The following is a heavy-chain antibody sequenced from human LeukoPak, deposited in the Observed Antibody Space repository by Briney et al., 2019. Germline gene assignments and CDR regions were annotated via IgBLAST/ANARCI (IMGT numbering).Heavy chain of an antibody. CDR3: AKGGSITIFGVVTDAFDI. Sequence: PGGSLRLSCAASGFTFSSYGMHWVRQAPGKGLEWVAVISYDGSNKYYADSVKGRFTISRDNSKNTLYLQMNSLRAEDTAVYYCAKGGSITIFGVVTDAFDIWGQGTMVTVSS. CDR1: GFTFSSYG. D-gene: IGHD3-3*01. J-gene: IGHJ3*02. V-gene: IGHV3-30*18. CDR2: ISYDGSNK.